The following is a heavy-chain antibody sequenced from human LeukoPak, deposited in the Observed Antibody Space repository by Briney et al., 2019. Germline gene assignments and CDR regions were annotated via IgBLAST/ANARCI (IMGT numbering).Heavy chain of an antibody. CDR3: ARADGDESSYR. J-gene: IGHJ5*02. Sequence: SETLSLTCTVSGGSISSYYWSWIRQPPGKGLEWIGYIYTSGSTNYNPSLKSRVTISVDTSKNQFSLKLSSVTAADTAVYSCARADGDESSYRWGQRTLVTASA. D-gene: IGHD2-21*01. CDR2: IYTSGST. CDR1: GGSISSYY. V-gene: IGHV4-4*09.